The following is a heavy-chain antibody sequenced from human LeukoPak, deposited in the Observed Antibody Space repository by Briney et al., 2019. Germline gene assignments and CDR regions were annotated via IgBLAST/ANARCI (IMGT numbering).Heavy chain of an antibody. CDR1: GFTFSSYA. J-gene: IGHJ4*02. V-gene: IGHV3-30*14. CDR2: ISYDGSNK. D-gene: IGHD6-13*01. CDR3: VKDPGYSSRWYFDY. Sequence: GRSLRLSCAASGFTFSSYAMHWVRQAPGKGLEWVAVISYDGSNKYYADPVKGRFTISRDNSKNTLYLQMSSLRTEDTAMYYCVKDPGYSSRWYFDYWGQGTLVTVSS.